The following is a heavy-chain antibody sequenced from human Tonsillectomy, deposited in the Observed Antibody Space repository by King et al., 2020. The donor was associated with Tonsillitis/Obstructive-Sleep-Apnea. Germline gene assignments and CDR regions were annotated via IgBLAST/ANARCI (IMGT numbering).Heavy chain of an antibody. D-gene: IGHD3-3*01. Sequence: VQLVESGGGLVQPGGSLRLSCAASGFTFSSYEMNWVRQAPGKGLECISYISSSGTTIYYEDSVKGRFTISRDNAKNSLYLQMNSLRAEDTAVYYCAGNFWSGYPYYFDYWGQGTLVTVSS. J-gene: IGHJ4*02. CDR3: AGNFWSGYPYYFDY. CDR2: ISSSGTTI. V-gene: IGHV3-48*03. CDR1: GFTFSSYE.